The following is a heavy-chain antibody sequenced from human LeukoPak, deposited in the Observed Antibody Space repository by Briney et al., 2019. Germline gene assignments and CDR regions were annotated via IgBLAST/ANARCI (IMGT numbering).Heavy chain of an antibody. V-gene: IGHV3-7*03. CDR3: ARGGGLDV. CDR2: INHNGNVN. J-gene: IGHJ6*02. D-gene: IGHD3-16*01. CDR1: GFTFSSYW. Sequence: GGSLRLSCAASGFTFSSYWMNWARQAPGKGLEWVTSINHNGNVNYYVDSVKGRFTISRDNAKNSLYLQMSNLRAEDTAVYFCARGGGLDVWGQGATVTVSS.